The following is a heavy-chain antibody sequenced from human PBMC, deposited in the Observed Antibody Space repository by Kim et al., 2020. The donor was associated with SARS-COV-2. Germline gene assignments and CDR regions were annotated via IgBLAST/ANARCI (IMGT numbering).Heavy chain of an antibody. CDR2: IYYSGST. V-gene: IGHV4-39*01. CDR1: GGSISSSSYY. J-gene: IGHJ4*02. CDR3: ARHIVPLYSSSPEVDY. D-gene: IGHD6-6*01. Sequence: SETLSLTCTVSGGSISSSSYYWGWIRQPPGKGLEWIGSIYYSGSTYYNPSLKSRVTISVDTSKNQFSLKLSSVTAADTAVYYCARHIVPLYSSSPEVDYWGQGTLVTVSS.